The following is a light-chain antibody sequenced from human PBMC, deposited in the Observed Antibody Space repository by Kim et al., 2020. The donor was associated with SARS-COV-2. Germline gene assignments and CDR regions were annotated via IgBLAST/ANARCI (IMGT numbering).Light chain of an antibody. CDR1: SLRSYY. V-gene: IGLV3-19*01. J-gene: IGLJ2*01. CDR2: GKN. CDR3: NSRDSSGNHLEV. Sequence: LGQTVRITCQGASLRSYYASWYQQKPGQAPVLVIYGKNNRPSGIPDRFSGSSSGNTASLTITGAQAEDEADYYCNSRDSSGNHLEVFGGGTQLTVL.